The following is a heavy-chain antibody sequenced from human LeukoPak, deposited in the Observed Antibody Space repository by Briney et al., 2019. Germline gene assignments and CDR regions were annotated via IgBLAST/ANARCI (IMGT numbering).Heavy chain of an antibody. CDR1: GGSFSGYY. V-gene: IGHV4-59*01. J-gene: IGHJ4*02. CDR3: ASYSYYYDSSGYFDY. Sequence: SETLSLTCAVYGGSFSGYYWSWIRQPPGKGLEWIGYIYYSGSTNYNPSLKSRVTISVDTSKNQFSLKLSSVTAADTAVYYCASYSYYYDSSGYFDYWGQGTLVTVSS. D-gene: IGHD3-22*01. CDR2: IYYSGST.